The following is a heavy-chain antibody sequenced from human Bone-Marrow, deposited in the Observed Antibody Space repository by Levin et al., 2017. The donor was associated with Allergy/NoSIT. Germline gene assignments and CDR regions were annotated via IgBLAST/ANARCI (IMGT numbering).Heavy chain of an antibody. D-gene: IGHD6-13*01. CDR3: ARYMPLYSSSWYLAVDY. Sequence: LSLTCAASGFTFSDYYMSWIRQAPGKGLEWVSYISSSGSTIYYADSVKGRFTISRDNAKNSLYLQMNSLRAEDTAVYYCARYMPLYSSSWYLAVDYWGQGTLVTVSS. CDR2: ISSSGSTI. V-gene: IGHV3-11*01. CDR1: GFTFSDYY. J-gene: IGHJ4*02.